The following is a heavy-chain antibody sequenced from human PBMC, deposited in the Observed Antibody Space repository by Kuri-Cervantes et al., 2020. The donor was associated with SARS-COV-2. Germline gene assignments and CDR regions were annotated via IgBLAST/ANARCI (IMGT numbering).Heavy chain of an antibody. CDR3: ARAGRMYYYDSSGHDY. CDR2: ISGSGGST. CDR1: GFTFSNYA. J-gene: IGHJ4*02. V-gene: IGHV3-23*01. Sequence: LSLTCAASGFTFSNYAMSWVRQAPGKGLEWVSAISGSGGSTHYADSVKGRFTISRDNSKNTLYPQMNSLRAEDTAVYYCARAGRMYYYDSSGHDYWGQGTLVTVSS. D-gene: IGHD3-22*01.